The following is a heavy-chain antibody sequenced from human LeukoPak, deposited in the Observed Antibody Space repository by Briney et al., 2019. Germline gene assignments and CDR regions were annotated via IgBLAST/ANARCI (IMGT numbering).Heavy chain of an antibody. D-gene: IGHD3-22*01. CDR2: ISSSSSYI. J-gene: IGHJ4*02. V-gene: IGHV3-21*01. CDR1: GFTFSSYS. Sequence: GGSLRLSCAASGFTFSSYSMNWVRQAPGKGLEWVSSISSSSSYIYYADSVKGRFTISRDNAKNSLYLQMNSLRAEDTAVYYCARQITMIVFGIDYWGQGTLVTVSS. CDR3: ARQITMIVFGIDY.